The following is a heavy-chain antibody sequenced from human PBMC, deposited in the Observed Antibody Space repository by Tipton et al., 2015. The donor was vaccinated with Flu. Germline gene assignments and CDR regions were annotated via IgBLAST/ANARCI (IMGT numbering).Heavy chain of an antibody. D-gene: IGHD4-17*01. CDR1: GGSISSYY. CDR3: AMGDGDSDY. CDR2: IYYSGST. Sequence: GLVQPSETLSLTCTVSGGSISSYYWSWIRQPPGKGLEWIGYIYYSGSTNYNPSLKSRVTISVDTSKNQFSLKLSSVTAADTAVYYCAMGDGDSDYWGQGTLVTVSS. V-gene: IGHV4-59*01. J-gene: IGHJ4*02.